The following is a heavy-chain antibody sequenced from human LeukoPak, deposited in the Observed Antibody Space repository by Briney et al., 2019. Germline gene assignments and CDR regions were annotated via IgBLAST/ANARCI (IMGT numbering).Heavy chain of an antibody. CDR3: ARDRWSGYDFDY. CDR1: GYTFTGYY. Sequence: ASVKVSCKASGYTFTGYYMHWVRQAPGQGLEWMGWINPNSGGTNYAQKFQGRVTMTRDASISTAYMELSRLRSDDTAVYYCARDRWSGYDFDYWGQGTLVTVSS. CDR2: INPNSGGT. D-gene: IGHD5-12*01. V-gene: IGHV1-2*02. J-gene: IGHJ4*02.